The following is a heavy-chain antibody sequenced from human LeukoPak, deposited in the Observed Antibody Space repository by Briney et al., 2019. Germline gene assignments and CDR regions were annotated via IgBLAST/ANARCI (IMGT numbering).Heavy chain of an antibody. V-gene: IGHV4-61*02. CDR2: IYTSGST. CDR1: GGSISSGSYY. Sequence: HSETLSLTCTASGGSISSGSYYWSWIRQPAGKGLEWIGRIYTSGSTNYNPSRKSRVTISVDTSKNQFSLELSSVTAADTAVYYCATSSIAAPDFDYWGQGTLVTVSS. D-gene: IGHD6-6*01. J-gene: IGHJ4*02. CDR3: ATSSIAAPDFDY.